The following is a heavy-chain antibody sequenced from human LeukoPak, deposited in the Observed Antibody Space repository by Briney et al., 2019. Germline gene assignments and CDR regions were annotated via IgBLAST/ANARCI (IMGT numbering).Heavy chain of an antibody. J-gene: IGHJ5*02. Sequence: SVKVSCKASGGTFSSYAISWVRQAPGQGLEWMGGVIPIFGTANYAQKFQGRVTITADESTRTAYMELRSLRSDDTAVYYCARMEQLLLDNWYDPWGQGTLVTVSS. CDR1: GGTFSSYA. D-gene: IGHD2-15*01. CDR2: VIPIFGTA. CDR3: ARMEQLLLDNWYDP. V-gene: IGHV1-69*13.